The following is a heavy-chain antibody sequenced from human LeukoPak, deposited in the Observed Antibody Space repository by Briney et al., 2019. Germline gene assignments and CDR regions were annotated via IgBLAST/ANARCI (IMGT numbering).Heavy chain of an antibody. CDR1: GFTFSSYW. Sequence: GGSLILSCAASGFTFSSYWMSWVRQAPGKGLEWVANIKQDGSEKYYVDSVKGRFTISRDNAKNSLYLQMNSLRAEDTAVYYCARDGPILYHDYWGQGTLVTVSS. D-gene: IGHD2-2*02. J-gene: IGHJ4*02. CDR3: ARDGPILYHDY. V-gene: IGHV3-7*01. CDR2: IKQDGSEK.